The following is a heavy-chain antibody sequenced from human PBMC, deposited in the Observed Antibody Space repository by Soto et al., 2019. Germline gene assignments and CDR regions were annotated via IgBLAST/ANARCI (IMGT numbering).Heavy chain of an antibody. CDR2: VSFDGSNK. J-gene: IGHJ6*02. CDR1: GFTFNYYP. V-gene: IGHV3-30-3*01. CDR3: ARLPGPLVAVLYIYPLDGREAMSDVDV. Sequence: QLVESGGGVVQPGGSLRLSCAASGFTFNYYPMHWVRQAPGKGLEWVAVVSFDGSNKYYADSVKGRFTISKDNSKNTLYLKMNSLRREDTAVYYCARLPGPLVAVLYIYPLDGREAMSDVDVWGQGTTVTVSS. D-gene: IGHD6-19*01.